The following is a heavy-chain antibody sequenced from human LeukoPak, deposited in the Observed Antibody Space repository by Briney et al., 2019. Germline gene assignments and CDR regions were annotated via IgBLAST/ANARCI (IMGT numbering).Heavy chain of an antibody. CDR2: MNPNSGNT. CDR1: GYTFTSYD. D-gene: IGHD1-7*01. Sequence: ASVKVSCKASGYTFTSYDINWVRQATGQGLEWMGWMNPNSGNTGYAQKFQGRVTMTRNTSISTAYMELSSLRSEDTAVYYCASGAGTTRWFDPWGQGTLVTVSS. J-gene: IGHJ5*02. V-gene: IGHV1-8*01. CDR3: ASGAGTTRWFDP.